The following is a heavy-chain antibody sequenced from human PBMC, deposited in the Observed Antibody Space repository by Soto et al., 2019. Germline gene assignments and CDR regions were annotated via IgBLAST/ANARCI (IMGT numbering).Heavy chain of an antibody. D-gene: IGHD1-26*01. V-gene: IGHV4-4*07. CDR2: VYSDGVT. J-gene: IGHJ4*02. CDR1: GGSIRNYF. Sequence: QVQLLESGPGLVKPSETLSLTCTVSGGSIRNYFWTWVRQAAGKGLEWIGRVYSDGVTKYNFSFESRVTMSVDRSKNQIFLKLNSVTAADTAIYYCARSGSLYYFEYWGQGSLVTVSS. CDR3: ARSGSLYYFEY.